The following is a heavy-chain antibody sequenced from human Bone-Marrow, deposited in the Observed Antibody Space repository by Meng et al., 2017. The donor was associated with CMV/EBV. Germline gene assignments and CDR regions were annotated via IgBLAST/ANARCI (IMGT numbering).Heavy chain of an antibody. CDR1: GFTFSDYY. CDR2: ISSSGSTI. J-gene: IGHJ6*01. Sequence: LSLTCAASGFTFSDYYMSWIRQAPGKGLEWVSYISSSGSTIYYADSVKGRFTISRDNAKNSLYLQMNSLRAEDTAVYYCARERNYDFWSGLYYYYYGMDVWGQGTTVTGSS. CDR3: ARERNYDFWSGLYYYYYGMDV. D-gene: IGHD3-3*01. V-gene: IGHV3-11*04.